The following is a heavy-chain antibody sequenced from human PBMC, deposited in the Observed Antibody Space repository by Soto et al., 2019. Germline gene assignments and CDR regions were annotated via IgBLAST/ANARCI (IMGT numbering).Heavy chain of an antibody. D-gene: IGHD3-16*02. CDR1: GYSFTDFY. CDR2: ILPHSGVT. J-gene: IGHJ4*02. V-gene: IGHV1-2*02. Sequence: QVQLVQSGAEVKKPGASVSVSCEASGYSFTDFYLHWVRQAPGQGLECMGYILPHSGVTKYAEKFQGRIAMASDTSSDTAFMVLSSLTSDDTDGYYCARIITTFRGVFDDSWGQGTLVTVSS. CDR3: ARIITTFRGVFDDS.